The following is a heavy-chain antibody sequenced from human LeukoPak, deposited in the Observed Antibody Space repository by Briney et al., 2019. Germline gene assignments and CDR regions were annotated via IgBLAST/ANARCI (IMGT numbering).Heavy chain of an antibody. CDR3: ARQIAVAGKVGFDY. V-gene: IGHV4-4*07. Sequence: SETLSLTCTVSGGSISSHYRTWIRQPAGKGLEWIGRIYTTGSTNYNPSLNSRVTMSVDMSKNQFSLKLSSVTAADTAVYYCARQIAVAGKVGFDYWGQGTLVTVSS. J-gene: IGHJ4*02. CDR2: IYTTGST. D-gene: IGHD6-19*01. CDR1: GGSISSHY.